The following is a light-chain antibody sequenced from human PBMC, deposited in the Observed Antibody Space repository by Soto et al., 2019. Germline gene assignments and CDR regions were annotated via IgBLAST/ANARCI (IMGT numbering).Light chain of an antibody. CDR2: EGS. CDR1: SSDVGSYNL. V-gene: IGLV2-23*01. CDR3: CSYAGLGTYV. J-gene: IGLJ1*01. Sequence: QYALTQPASVSGSPGQSITISCTGTSSDVGSYNLVSWYQQYPGKAPKLMIYEGSKRPSGVSNRFSGSKSGNTASLTISGLQSEDEADYYCCSYAGLGTYVFGTGTKLTVL.